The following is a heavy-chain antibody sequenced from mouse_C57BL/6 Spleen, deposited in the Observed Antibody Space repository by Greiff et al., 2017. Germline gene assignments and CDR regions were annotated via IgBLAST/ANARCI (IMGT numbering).Heavy chain of an antibody. D-gene: IGHD3-3*01. CDR2: ISYDGSN. CDR1: GYSITSGYY. V-gene: IGHV3-6*01. J-gene: IGHJ1*03. Sequence: EVKLEESGPGLVKPSQSLSLTCSVTGYSITSGYYWNWIRQFPGNKLEWMGYISYDGSNNYNPSLKNRISITRDTSKNQFFLKLNSVTTEDTATYYCARVGGLYWYFDVWGTGTTVTVSS. CDR3: ARVGGLYWYFDV.